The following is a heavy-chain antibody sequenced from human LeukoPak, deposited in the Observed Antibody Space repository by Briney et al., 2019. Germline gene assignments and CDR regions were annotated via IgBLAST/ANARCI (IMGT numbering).Heavy chain of an antibody. Sequence: PGGSLRLSCSASGFTFSSYGMHWVRQAPGKGLEWVAFISYDGYNEDYADSVKGRFTISRDNSKNTLYLQINSLRAEDTALYYCARHYFDGSGYLFDYWGQGTLVTVSS. CDR3: ARHYFDGSGYLFDY. CDR1: GFTFSSYG. V-gene: IGHV3-30*03. D-gene: IGHD3-22*01. J-gene: IGHJ4*02. CDR2: ISYDGYNE.